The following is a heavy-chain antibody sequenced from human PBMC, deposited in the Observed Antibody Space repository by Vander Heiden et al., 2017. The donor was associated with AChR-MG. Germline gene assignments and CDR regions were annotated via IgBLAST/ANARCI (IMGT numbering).Heavy chain of an antibody. V-gene: IGHV4-30-4*01. D-gene: IGHD2-2*01. CDR3: ARDIVVVPAAPDAFDI. J-gene: IGHJ3*02. Sequence: QVQLQESGPGLVKPSQTLSLPCTVSGGSISSGDYYWSWIRQPPGKGLEWMGYIYYSGSTYDNPSLKSRVTISVDTSKNQFSLKLSSVTAADTAVYYCARDIVVVPAAPDAFDIWGQGTMVTVSS. CDR2: IYYSGST. CDR1: GGSISSGDYY.